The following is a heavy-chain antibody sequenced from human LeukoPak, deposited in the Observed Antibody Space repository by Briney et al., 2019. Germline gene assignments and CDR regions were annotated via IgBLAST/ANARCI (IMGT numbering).Heavy chain of an antibody. Sequence: PGGSLRLSCAASGFTFSSYAMSWVRQAPGKGLEWVSAISGSGGSTYYADSVKGRFTISRDNFKNTLYLQMNSLRAEDTAVYYCAKDRRLYYGSGSYPDYWGQGTLVTVSS. CDR3: AKDRRLYYGSGSYPDY. D-gene: IGHD3-10*01. V-gene: IGHV3-23*01. CDR2: ISGSGGST. J-gene: IGHJ4*02. CDR1: GFTFSSYA.